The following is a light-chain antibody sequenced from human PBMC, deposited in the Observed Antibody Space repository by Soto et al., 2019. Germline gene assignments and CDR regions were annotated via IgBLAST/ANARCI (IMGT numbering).Light chain of an antibody. V-gene: IGKV2-30*01. J-gene: IGKJ2*01. CDR2: KVS. CDR1: QSLVYSNGNTY. Sequence: DVVMTQSPLSLPVTLGQPASISCRSSQSLVYSNGNTYLSWFQQRPGQSPRRLIYKVSNRDSGVPERFSGSGSGNDFTLKIGWVEAEDVGVYYCMQGTHLPYTFGQGTKLEIK. CDR3: MQGTHLPYT.